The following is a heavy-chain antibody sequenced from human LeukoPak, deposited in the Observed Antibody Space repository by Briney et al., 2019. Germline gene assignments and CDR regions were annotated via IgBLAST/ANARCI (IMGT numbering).Heavy chain of an antibody. Sequence: QPGGSLRLSCAASGFTFSSYWMHWVRQAPGKGLVWVSRLNTDGSRTSYADSVKGRFTISRDNAKNSLYLQMNSLRAEDTAVYYCARASSSWYYFDYWGQGTLVTVSS. J-gene: IGHJ4*02. D-gene: IGHD6-13*01. CDR2: LNTDGSRT. V-gene: IGHV3-74*01. CDR1: GFTFSSYW. CDR3: ARASSSWYYFDY.